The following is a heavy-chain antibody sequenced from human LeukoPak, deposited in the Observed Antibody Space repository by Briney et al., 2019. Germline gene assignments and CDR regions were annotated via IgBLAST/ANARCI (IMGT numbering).Heavy chain of an antibody. J-gene: IGHJ4*02. CDR2: INHSGST. CDR1: GGSFSGYY. D-gene: IGHD3-10*01. Sequence: SETLSLTCAVYGGSFSGYYWSWIRQPPGKGLEWIGEINHSGSTNYNPSLKSRVTISVDTSKNQFSLKLSSVTAADTAVYYCARHAMVRGVITHYLKIPRPFDYWGQGTLVTVSS. CDR3: ARHAMVRGVITHYLKIPRPFDY. V-gene: IGHV4-34*01.